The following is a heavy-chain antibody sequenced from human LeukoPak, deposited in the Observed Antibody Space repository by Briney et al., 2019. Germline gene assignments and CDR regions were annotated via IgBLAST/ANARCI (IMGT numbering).Heavy chain of an antibody. CDR1: GFAFRDYT. V-gene: IGHV3-21*01. CDR2: ISKSGTYI. J-gene: IGHJ4*02. Sequence: GGSLRLSCAASGFAFRDYTMNWVRQAPGKGLEWVSAISKSGTYIKYADSVKGRFTVSRDNAKNSLFLQMNSLRVEDTAVYFCAREVLIVVEPAANTIDYWGQGTRVTVSS. D-gene: IGHD2-2*01. CDR3: AREVLIVVEPAANTIDY.